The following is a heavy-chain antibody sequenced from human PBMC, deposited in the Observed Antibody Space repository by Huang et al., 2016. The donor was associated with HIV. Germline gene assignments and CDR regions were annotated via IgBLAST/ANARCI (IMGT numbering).Heavy chain of an antibody. CDR2: ISTYDGNT. Sequence: QVQLVQSGVEVKKPGASVKVSCKASGYTFTSYGISWVRQAPGQGLEWMGGISTYDGNTNNEQNFQGRVTRTTDTSTTTAYMELRSLRSDDTAVYYCARVWGDYDYVWGSFRYDAFHIWGQGTMVTVSS. CDR3: ARVWGDYDYVWGSFRYDAFHI. D-gene: IGHD3-16*02. V-gene: IGHV1-18*01. CDR1: GYTFTSYG. J-gene: IGHJ3*02.